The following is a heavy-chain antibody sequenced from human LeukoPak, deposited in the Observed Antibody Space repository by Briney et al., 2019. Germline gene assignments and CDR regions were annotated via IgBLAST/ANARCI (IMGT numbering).Heavy chain of an antibody. V-gene: IGHV3-23*01. J-gene: IGHJ1*01. CDR1: GFTFSSYA. CDR3: AKVCCNVAYSPGA. Sequence: PGGSLRLSCAASGFTFSSYAMSWVRQAPGKGLEWVSVISGSGGSTYYADSVKGRFTISRDNSKNTLYLQMNSLRAGDTAVYYCAKVCCNVAYSPGAWGQGTLVTVSS. CDR2: ISGSGGST. D-gene: IGHD2/OR15-2a*01.